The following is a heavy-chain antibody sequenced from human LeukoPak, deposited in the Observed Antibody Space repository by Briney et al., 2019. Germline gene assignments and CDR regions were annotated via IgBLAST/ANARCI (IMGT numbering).Heavy chain of an antibody. V-gene: IGHV4-34*01. CDR1: GFTVSSNY. D-gene: IGHD4-23*01. CDR2: INHSGST. J-gene: IGHJ4*02. CDR3: ARPYGGSYFDY. Sequence: GSLRLSCAASGFTVSSNYMSWVRQPPGKGLEWIGEINHSGSTNYNPSLKSRVTISVDTSKNQFSLKLSSVTAADTAVYYCARPYGGSYFDYWGQGTLVTVSS.